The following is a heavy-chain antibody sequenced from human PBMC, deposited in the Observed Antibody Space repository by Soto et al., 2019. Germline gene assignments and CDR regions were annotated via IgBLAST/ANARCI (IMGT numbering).Heavy chain of an antibody. Sequence: PSETLSLTCIVSGGSISSGGFYWTWVRQHPGQGLEWIGFFYDSGSAYYNASLKNRLSISVDRSNNQFSLKLTSVTAADTAVYYCARGPRKLGGSYYYGMDVWGQGTAVTV. CDR1: GGSISSGGFY. V-gene: IGHV4-31*02. J-gene: IGHJ6*02. CDR3: ARGPRKLGGSYYYGMDV. CDR2: FYDSGSA.